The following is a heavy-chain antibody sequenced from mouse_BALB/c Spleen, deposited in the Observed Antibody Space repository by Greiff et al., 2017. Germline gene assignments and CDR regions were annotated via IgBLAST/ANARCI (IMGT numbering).Heavy chain of an antibody. V-gene: IGHV14-3*02. D-gene: IGHD1-1*01. Sequence: EVKLVESGAELVKPGASVKLSCTASGFNIKDTYMHWVKQRPEQGLEWIGRIDPANGNTKYDPKFQGKATITADTSSNTAYLQLSSLTSEDTAVYYCARGGHYFYAMDYWGQGTSVTVSS. CDR2: IDPANGNT. CDR3: ARGGHYFYAMDY. J-gene: IGHJ4*01. CDR1: GFNIKDTY.